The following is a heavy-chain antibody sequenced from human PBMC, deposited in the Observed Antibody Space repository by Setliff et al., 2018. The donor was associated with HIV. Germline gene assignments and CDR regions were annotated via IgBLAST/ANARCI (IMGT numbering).Heavy chain of an antibody. J-gene: IGHJ3*01. CDR3: ARSIRANWGGNDAFDF. CDR1: GFTFSSHW. CDR2: IGQDGSEK. V-gene: IGHV3-7*01. Sequence: PGGSLRLSCAASGFTFSSHWMSWIRQAPGKGPEWVANIGQDGSEKYYVDSVMGRFTISRDNAKNSLYLQMNSLRAEDTAVYYCARSIRANWGGNDAFDFWGQGTKVTVS. D-gene: IGHD7-27*01.